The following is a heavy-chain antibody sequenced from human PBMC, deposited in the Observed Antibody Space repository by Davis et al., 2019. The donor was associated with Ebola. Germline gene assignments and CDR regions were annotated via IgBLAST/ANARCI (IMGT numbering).Heavy chain of an antibody. CDR2: IDWDDDK. Sequence: SGPTLVKPTQTLTLTCTFSGFSLSTSGMRVSWIRQPPGKALEWLARIDWDDDKFYSTSLKTRLTISKDTSKNQVVLTMTNLDPVDTATYYCARSPTYYYDSSGYYGIIGMDVWGQGTTVTVSS. CDR1: GFSLSTSGMR. V-gene: IGHV2-70*04. CDR3: ARSPTYYYDSSGYYGIIGMDV. J-gene: IGHJ6*02. D-gene: IGHD3-22*01.